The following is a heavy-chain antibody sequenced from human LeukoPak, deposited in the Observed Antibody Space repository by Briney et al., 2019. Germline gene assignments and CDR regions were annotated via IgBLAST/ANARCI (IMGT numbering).Heavy chain of an antibody. Sequence: SETLSLTCTVTGGSFSTYYWNWIRQPPGKGLEWIGHFYYSGSTTYNPSLKSRVTFSVDTSRNQFSLKLTSVTAADTALYYCARGQGGNYYLNYFDYWGQGALVTVSS. J-gene: IGHJ4*02. V-gene: IGHV4-59*01. D-gene: IGHD1-26*01. CDR1: GGSFSTYY. CDR3: ARGQGGNYYLNYFDY. CDR2: FYYSGST.